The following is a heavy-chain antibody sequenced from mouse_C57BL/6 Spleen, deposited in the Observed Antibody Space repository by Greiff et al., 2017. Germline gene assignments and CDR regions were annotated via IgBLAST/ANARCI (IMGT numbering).Heavy chain of an antibody. CDR2: ISGGGGNT. Sequence: EVQLVESGGGLVKPGGSLKLSCAASGFTFSSYTMSWVRQTPEKRLEWVATISGGGGNTYYPDSVKGRFTISRDTAKNTLYLQMSSLGSEDTALYYCARRRGSSGYLYYFDYWGQGTTLTVSS. CDR3: ARRRGSSGYLYYFDY. J-gene: IGHJ2*01. D-gene: IGHD3-2*02. V-gene: IGHV5-9*01. CDR1: GFTFSSYT.